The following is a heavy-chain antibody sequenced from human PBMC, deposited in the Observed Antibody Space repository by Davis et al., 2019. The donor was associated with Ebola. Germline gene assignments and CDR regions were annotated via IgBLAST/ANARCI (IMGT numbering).Heavy chain of an antibody. CDR1: GFSLSTSGMR. CDR3: AHSRGPYGDYYFDY. CDR2: IDWDDDK. D-gene: IGHD4-17*01. V-gene: IGHV2-70*04. Sequence: SGPTLVKPTQTLTLTCTFSGFSLSTSGMRVSWIRQPPGKALEWLARIDWDDDKFYSTSLKTRLTISKDTSKNQVVLTMTNMDPVDTATYYCAHSRGPYGDYYFDYWGQGTLVTVSS. J-gene: IGHJ4*02.